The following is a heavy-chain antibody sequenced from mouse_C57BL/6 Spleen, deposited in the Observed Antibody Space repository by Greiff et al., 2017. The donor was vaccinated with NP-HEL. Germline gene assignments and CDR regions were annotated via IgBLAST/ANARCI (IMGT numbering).Heavy chain of an antibody. V-gene: IGHV1-15*01. CDR1: GYTFTDYE. CDR2: IDPETGGT. CDR3: TRGEVYFDY. Sequence: VQLQESGAELVRPGASVTLSCKASGYTFTDYEMHWVKQTPVHGLEWIGAIDPETGGTAYNQKFKGKAILTADKSSSTAYMELRSLTSEDSAVYYCTRGEVYFDYWGQGTTLTVSS. J-gene: IGHJ2*01.